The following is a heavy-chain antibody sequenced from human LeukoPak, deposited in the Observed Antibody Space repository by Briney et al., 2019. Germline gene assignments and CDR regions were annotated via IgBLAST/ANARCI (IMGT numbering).Heavy chain of an antibody. D-gene: IGHD2-2*01. V-gene: IGHV3-21*01. J-gene: IGHJ6*02. CDR2: ISSSSSYI. Sequence: GGSLRLSCAASGFTFSSYSMNWVRQAPGKGLEWVSSISSSSSYIYYADSVKGRFTISRDNAKNSLYLQMNSLRAEDTAVYYCARDSCSSTSCYGYYYYGMDVWGQGTTVTVSS. CDR1: GFTFSSYS. CDR3: ARDSCSSTSCYGYYYYGMDV.